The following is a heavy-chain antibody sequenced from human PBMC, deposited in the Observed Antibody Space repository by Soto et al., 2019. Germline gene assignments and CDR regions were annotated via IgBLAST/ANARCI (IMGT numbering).Heavy chain of an antibody. CDR3: ARSYDSGGYFDS. CDR2: ICWDDDE. V-gene: IGHV2-5*02. J-gene: IGHJ4*01. CDR1: GFSLSSWGVG. Sequence: QITLKESGPTLVKPTQTLTLTCTFSGFSLSSWGVGVTWIRQPPGKALEWLALICWDDDERYSPSLKSRLTITNDTSKIQVVLTMTSMEAVDAATYECARSYDSGGYFDSWG. D-gene: IGHD3-22*01.